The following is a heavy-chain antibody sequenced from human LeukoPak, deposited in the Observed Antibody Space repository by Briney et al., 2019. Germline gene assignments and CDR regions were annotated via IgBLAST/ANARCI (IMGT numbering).Heavy chain of an antibody. J-gene: IGHJ1*01. Sequence: SETLSLTCSVSGGSISSYYWSWIRQPAGKGLEWIGGIYTSGRTDYNPSLKSRVTMSVETSKNQFSLKLTSVTAADTAVYYCATSATGDSTGYYYFHFHHWGQGTLVTVSS. CDR1: GGSISSYY. CDR2: IYTSGRT. D-gene: IGHD3-22*01. CDR3: ATSATGDSTGYYYFHFHH. V-gene: IGHV4-4*07.